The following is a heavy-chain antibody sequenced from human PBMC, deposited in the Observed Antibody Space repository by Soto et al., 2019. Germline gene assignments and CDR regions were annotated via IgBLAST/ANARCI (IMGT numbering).Heavy chain of an antibody. CDR1: GFTFSGSA. CDR3: THSPYDYIWGSTTFDY. Sequence: GGSLRLSCAASGFTFSGSAMHWVRQASGKGLEWVGRIRSKANSYATAYAASVKGRFTISRDDSKNTAYLQMNSLKTEDTAVYYCTHSPYDYIWGSTTFDYWGQGTLVTVSS. D-gene: IGHD3-16*01. CDR2: IRSKANSYAT. V-gene: IGHV3-73*01. J-gene: IGHJ4*02.